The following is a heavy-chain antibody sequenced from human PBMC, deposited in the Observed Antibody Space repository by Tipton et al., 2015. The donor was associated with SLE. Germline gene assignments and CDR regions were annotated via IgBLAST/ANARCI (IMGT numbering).Heavy chain of an antibody. CDR3: ANDYGGSRGYDNCFDP. J-gene: IGHJ5*02. Sequence: TLSLTCDVSGESVSSDKWWSWVRQSPGKGLGWIGETHRRGSTNNNPSLKSRVTISADTWKNQFSLKVSSVTAADSAVYYCANDYGGSRGYDNCFDPWGQGILVTVSS. V-gene: IGHV4-4*02. CDR2: THRRGST. D-gene: IGHD5-12*01. CDR1: GESVSSDKW.